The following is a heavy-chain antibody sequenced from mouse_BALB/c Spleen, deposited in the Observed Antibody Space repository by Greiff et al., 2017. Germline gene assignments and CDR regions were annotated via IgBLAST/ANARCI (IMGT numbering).Heavy chain of an antibody. V-gene: IGHV14-3*02. CDR3: ARWDYDYDGTY. D-gene: IGHD2-4*01. J-gene: IGHJ3*01. CDR1: GFNIKDTY. CDR2: IDPANGNT. Sequence: VQLKQSGAELVKPGASVKLSCTASGFNIKDTYMHWVKQRPEQGLEWIGRIDPANGNTKYDPKFQGKATITADTSSNTAYLQLSSLTSEDTAVYYCARWDYDYDGTYWGQGTLVTVSA.